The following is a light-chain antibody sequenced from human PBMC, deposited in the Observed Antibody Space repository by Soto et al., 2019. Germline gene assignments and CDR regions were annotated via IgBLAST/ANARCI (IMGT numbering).Light chain of an antibody. CDR1: SSNIGNNY. CDR2: ENN. J-gene: IGLJ1*01. CDR3: GTWDSSLSAHV. V-gene: IGLV1-51*02. Sequence: QSALTQPPSVSVAPGQKVIISCSGSSSNIGNNYVSWYQQLPGTAPKLLIYENNKRPSGIPDRFSGSKSGTSATLGITGLQTGDEADYYCGTWDSSLSAHVFGTGTKVTVL.